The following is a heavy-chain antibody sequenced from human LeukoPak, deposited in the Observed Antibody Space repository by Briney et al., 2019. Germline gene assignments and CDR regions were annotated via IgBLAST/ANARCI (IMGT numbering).Heavy chain of an antibody. D-gene: IGHD3-22*01. J-gene: IGHJ5*02. Sequence: PSETLCLTCAVSGGSISSSCYYWGWIRQPPGKGLEWGGSIYYSVSTYYNPYLKSRVTISVETSKTQSSLKLSSVTAADTAVYYCARGSSGYYSRLFDPWGQGRLVTVSS. V-gene: IGHV4-39*07. CDR1: GGSISSSCYY. CDR3: ARGSSGYYSRLFDP. CDR2: IYYSVST.